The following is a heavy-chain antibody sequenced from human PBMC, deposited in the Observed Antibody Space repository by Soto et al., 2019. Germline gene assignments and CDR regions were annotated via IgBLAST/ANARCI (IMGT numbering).Heavy chain of an antibody. V-gene: IGHV3-30-3*01. CDR2: ISSEATNK. Sequence: QVQLVESGGGVVQPGRSLRLSCAASGFTFRDYAMHWVRQAPGKGLEWVTLISSEATNKYLADSVKGRFTISRDNSKNTLYLQMNSLRVEDTGLYYCARQGMAARKYYSTYLDVWGQGTTVIV. D-gene: IGHD6-6*01. CDR3: ARQGMAARKYYSTYLDV. CDR1: GFTFRDYA. J-gene: IGHJ6*02.